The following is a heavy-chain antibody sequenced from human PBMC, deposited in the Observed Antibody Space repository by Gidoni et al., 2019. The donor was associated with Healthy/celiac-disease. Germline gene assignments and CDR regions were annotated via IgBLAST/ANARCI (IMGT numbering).Heavy chain of an antibody. V-gene: IGHV3-23*01. CDR1: GFTFSSYA. Sequence: EVQLLESGGGLVQPGGSLRLSCAASGFTFSSYAMRWVRQAPGKGLECVSAISGSGGSTYYADSVKGRFTISRDNSKNTLYLQMNSLRAEDTAVYYCAKVDDSSGYYFYYFDYWGQGTLVTVSS. CDR3: AKVDDSSGYYFYYFDY. D-gene: IGHD3-22*01. CDR2: ISGSGGST. J-gene: IGHJ4*02.